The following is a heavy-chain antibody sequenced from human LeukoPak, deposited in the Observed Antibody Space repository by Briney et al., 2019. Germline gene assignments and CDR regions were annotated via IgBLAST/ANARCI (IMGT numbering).Heavy chain of an antibody. CDR1: GLTFGDYW. Sequence: GGSLRLSCAASGLTFGDYWMTWVRQAPGKGLEWVAVISYDGRNEFYADSVKGRFTISRDKSKNTLHLQMNSLRAEDTALYYCARGAWMTTDGMDVWGQGTTVTVSS. D-gene: IGHD4-11*01. CDR2: ISYDGRNE. CDR3: ARGAWMTTDGMDV. J-gene: IGHJ6*02. V-gene: IGHV3-30*03.